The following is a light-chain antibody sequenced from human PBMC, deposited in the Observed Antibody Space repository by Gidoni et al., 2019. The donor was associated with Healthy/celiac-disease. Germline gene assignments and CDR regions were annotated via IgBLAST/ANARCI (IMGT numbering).Light chain of an antibody. J-gene: IGKJ1*01. CDR3: QQSKA. CDR1: QSISSY. CDR2: AAS. Sequence: DIPMTQSPSSLSASVGDRVTITCRASQSISSYLNWYQQKPGKAPKLLIYAASSLQSGVPSRFSGSGSGTDCTLTISSLQPEDCATYYCQQSKAFGQGTKVEIK. V-gene: IGKV1-39*01.